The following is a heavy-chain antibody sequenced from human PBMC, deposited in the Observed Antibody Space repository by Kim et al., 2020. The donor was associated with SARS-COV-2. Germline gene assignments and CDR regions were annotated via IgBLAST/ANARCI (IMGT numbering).Heavy chain of an antibody. D-gene: IGHD5-18*01. J-gene: IGHJ6*02. Sequence: GGSLRLSCAASGFTVSSNYMSWVRQAPGKGLEWVSVIYSGGSTYYADSVKGRFTISRHNSKNTLYLQMNSLRAEDTAVYYCARGGFNVDTAMVYYYYGMDVWGQGTTVTVSS. CDR3: ARGGFNVDTAMVYYYYGMDV. CDR1: GFTVSSNY. V-gene: IGHV3-53*04. CDR2: IYSGGST.